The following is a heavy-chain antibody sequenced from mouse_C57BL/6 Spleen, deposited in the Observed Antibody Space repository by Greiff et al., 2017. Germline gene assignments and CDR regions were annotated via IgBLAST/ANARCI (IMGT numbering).Heavy chain of an antibody. CDR3: ARHETFDY. Sequence: EVNVVESGGDLVKPGGSLKLSCAASGFTFSSYGMSWVRQTPDKRLEWVATISSGGSYTYYPDSVEGRFTISRDNAKNTLYLQMSSLKSEDTAMYYCARHETFDYWGQGTTLTVSS. CDR1: GFTFSSYG. J-gene: IGHJ2*01. CDR2: ISSGGSYT. V-gene: IGHV5-6*01.